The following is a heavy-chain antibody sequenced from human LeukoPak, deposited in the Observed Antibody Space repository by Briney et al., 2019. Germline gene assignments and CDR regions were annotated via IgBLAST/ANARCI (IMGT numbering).Heavy chain of an antibody. CDR2: IYHSGST. V-gene: IGHV4-30-2*01. J-gene: IGHJ3*02. CDR3: ARGVAARAFDI. CDR1: GGSISSGGYS. D-gene: IGHD2-15*01. Sequence: SETLSLTCAVSGGSISSGGYSWSWIRQPPGKGLGWIGYIYHSGSTYYNPSLKSRVTISVDRSKNQFSLKLSSVTAADTAVYYCARGVAARAFDIWGQGTMVTVSS.